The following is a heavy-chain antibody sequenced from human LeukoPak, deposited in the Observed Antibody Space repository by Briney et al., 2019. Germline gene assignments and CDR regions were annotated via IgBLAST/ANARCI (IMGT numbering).Heavy chain of an antibody. CDR3: ARGPPRGYSYGRGGDRGY. CDR2: INQGGGEK. CDR1: GFTFRSYW. J-gene: IGHJ4*02. Sequence: GGSLRLSCAASGFTFRSYWMSWVRQAPGKGLEWVAIINQGGGEKYYVDSVKGRFTISRDNAKNLLYLQMNSLRAEDTAVYYCARGPPRGYSYGRGGDRGYWGQGTLVTVSS. D-gene: IGHD5-18*01. V-gene: IGHV3-7*01.